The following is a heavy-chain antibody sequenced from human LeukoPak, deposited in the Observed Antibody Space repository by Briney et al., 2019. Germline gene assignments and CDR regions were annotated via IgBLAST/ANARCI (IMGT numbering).Heavy chain of an antibody. CDR3: ARVALWFGEFDAFDI. CDR2: ISYDGSNK. J-gene: IGHJ3*02. Sequence: GGSLRLSCAASGFTFSSYAMHWVRQAPGKGLEWVAVISYDGSNKYYADSVKGRFTISRDNSKNTLYLQMNSLRAEDTAVYYCARVALWFGEFDAFDIWGQGTMVTVSS. D-gene: IGHD3-10*01. CDR1: GFTFSSYA. V-gene: IGHV3-30-3*01.